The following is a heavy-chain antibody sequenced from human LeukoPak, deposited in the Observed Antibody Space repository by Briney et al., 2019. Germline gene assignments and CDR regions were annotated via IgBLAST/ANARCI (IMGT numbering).Heavy chain of an antibody. CDR2: ISSSGSYI. CDR1: RFTFSSYS. V-gene: IGHV3-21*04. Sequence: GGSLRLSCAASRFTFSSYSMNWVRQAPGKGLEWVSSISSSGSYIYYADSVKGRSTISRDNAKNSLYLQMNSLRAEDTAVYYCAKRIQSAMATGYWGQGTLVTVSS. CDR3: AKRIQSAMATGY. J-gene: IGHJ4*02. D-gene: IGHD5-18*01.